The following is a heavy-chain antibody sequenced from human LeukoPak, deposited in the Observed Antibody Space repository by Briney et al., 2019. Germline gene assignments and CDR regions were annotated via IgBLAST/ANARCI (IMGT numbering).Heavy chain of an antibody. CDR2: TYYRSKWYN. J-gene: IGHJ5*02. CDR1: GDSVSSNSAA. Sequence: SQTLSLTCAISGDSVSSNSAAWNWIRQSPSRGLEWLVRTYYRSKWYNDYAVSVKSRITINPDTSKNQFSLQLNSVTPEDTAAYYCAREPIRRGFVVVPAAHNWFDPWGQGTLVTVSS. D-gene: IGHD2-2*01. CDR3: AREPIRRGFVVVPAAHNWFDP. V-gene: IGHV6-1*01.